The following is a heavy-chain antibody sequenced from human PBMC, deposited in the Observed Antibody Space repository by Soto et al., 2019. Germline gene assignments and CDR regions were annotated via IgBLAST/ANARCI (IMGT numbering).Heavy chain of an antibody. CDR3: ARDHRPPHYVSGNYYYGMDV. J-gene: IGHJ6*02. Sequence: QVQLVESGGGVVQPGRSLRLSCAASGFTFSSYAMHWVRQAPGKGLEWVAVISYDGSNKYYADSVKGRFTISRDNSKNTLYLQMNSLRAEDTAVYYCARDHRPPHYVSGNYYYGMDVWGQGTTVTVSS. CDR2: ISYDGSNK. V-gene: IGHV3-30-3*01. CDR1: GFTFSSYA. D-gene: IGHD3-10*01.